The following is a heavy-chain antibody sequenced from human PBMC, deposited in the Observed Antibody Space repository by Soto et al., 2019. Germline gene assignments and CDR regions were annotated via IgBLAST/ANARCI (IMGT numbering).Heavy chain of an antibody. J-gene: IGHJ6*02. D-gene: IGHD3-3*01. CDR1: GGSISSSSYY. Sequence: SETLSLTCTVSGGSISSSSYYWGWIRQPPGKGLEWIGSIYYSGSTYYNPSLKSRVTISVDTSKNQFSLKLSSVTAADTAVYYSVRSYYDFWSGSTLYYYGMDVWGQGTTVTVSS. V-gene: IGHV4-39*01. CDR3: VRSYYDFWSGSTLYYYGMDV. CDR2: IYYSGST.